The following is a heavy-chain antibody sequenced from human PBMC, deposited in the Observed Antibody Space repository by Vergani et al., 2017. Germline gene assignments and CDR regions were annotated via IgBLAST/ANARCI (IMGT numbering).Heavy chain of an antibody. J-gene: IGHJ3*01. V-gene: IGHV5-51*01. CDR2: IYPGDSEV. CDR1: GYIFSNFW. Sequence: EKQLVQSGSETKKPGESLKISCPAFGYIFSNFWIGWVRQRPGRGLEWMGIIYPGDSEVKSNPTFRGQVSFSVDTSVNTAYLQWRSLQASDTATYFCASGGHGSENGGALQLWGQGTNITVSS. CDR3: ASGGHGSENGGALQL. D-gene: IGHD3-10*01.